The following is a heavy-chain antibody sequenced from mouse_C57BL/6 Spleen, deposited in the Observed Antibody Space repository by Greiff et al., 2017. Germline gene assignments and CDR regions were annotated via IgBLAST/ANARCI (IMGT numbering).Heavy chain of an antibody. D-gene: IGHD3-2*02. CDR3: AKAAQATDDYAMDY. CDR2: IYPGDGDT. Sequence: QVQLQQSGPELVKPGASVKISCKASGYAFSSSWMNWVKQRPGKGLEWIGRIYPGDGDTNYNGKFKGKATLTADKSSSTAYMQLSSLTSEDSAVYFCAKAAQATDDYAMDYWGQGTSVTVSS. J-gene: IGHJ4*01. CDR1: GYAFSSSW. V-gene: IGHV1-82*01.